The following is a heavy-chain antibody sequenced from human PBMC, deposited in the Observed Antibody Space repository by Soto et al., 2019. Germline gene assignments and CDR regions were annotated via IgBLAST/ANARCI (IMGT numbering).Heavy chain of an antibody. CDR2: INPKSGGT. V-gene: IGHV1-2*04. D-gene: IGHD2-8*01. CDR1: GYSFTDYH. Sequence: ASVKVSCKASGYSFTDYHIHWVRQAPGQGLELLRRINPKSGGTSAAQKFQGWVTMTRDRSISTVYMELTRLRSDDTAVYFCARGHSTDCSNGVCSFFYNHEMDVWGQGTTVT. CDR3: ARGHSTDCSNGVCSFFYNHEMDV. J-gene: IGHJ6*02.